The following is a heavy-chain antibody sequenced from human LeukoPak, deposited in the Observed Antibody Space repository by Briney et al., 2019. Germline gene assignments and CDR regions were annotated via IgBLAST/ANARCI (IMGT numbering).Heavy chain of an antibody. CDR1: GGSFSGYY. V-gene: IGHV4-34*01. D-gene: IGHD2-2*01. Sequence: SETLSLTCAASGGSFSGYYWSWIRQPPGKGLEWIGEINHRGSTNSNPSLRGRLTVSVDTSKNQFSLKLSSVTAADTAVYYCASPTGSSPRPSTRDAFDIWGQGTMVTVSS. J-gene: IGHJ3*02. CDR3: ASPTGSSPRPSTRDAFDI. CDR2: INHRGST.